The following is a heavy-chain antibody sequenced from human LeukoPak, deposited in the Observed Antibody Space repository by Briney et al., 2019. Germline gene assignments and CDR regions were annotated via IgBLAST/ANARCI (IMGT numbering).Heavy chain of an antibody. CDR2: INSDGSST. J-gene: IGHJ4*02. Sequence: PGGSLRLSCAASGFTFSSYWMHWVRQAPGKGLVWVSRINSDGSSTSYADSVKGRFTISRDNAKNTPYPQMNSLRAEDTAVYYCARTPRGQWLVYYFDYWGQGTLVTVSS. V-gene: IGHV3-74*01. D-gene: IGHD6-19*01. CDR1: GFTFSSYW. CDR3: ARTPRGQWLVYYFDY.